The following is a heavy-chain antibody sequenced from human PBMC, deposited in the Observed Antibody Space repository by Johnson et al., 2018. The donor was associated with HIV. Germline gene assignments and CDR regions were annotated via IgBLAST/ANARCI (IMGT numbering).Heavy chain of an antibody. J-gene: IGHJ3*02. CDR2: IKRKTDGGTT. Sequence: MLLVESGGGLVKPGGSLRLSCAASGFTFSDYYMSWIRQAPGKVLEWVGRIKRKTDGGTTDYAAPVKGRFTISRDDSKNTLYLQMNSLRADDTAVYYCAISPEYSSSWFGAFDIWGQGTMVTVSS. D-gene: IGHD6-13*01. CDR3: AISPEYSSSWFGAFDI. CDR1: GFTFSDYY. V-gene: IGHV3-15*01.